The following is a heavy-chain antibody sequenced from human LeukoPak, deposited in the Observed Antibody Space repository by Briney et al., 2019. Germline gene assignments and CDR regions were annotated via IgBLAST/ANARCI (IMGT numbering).Heavy chain of an antibody. D-gene: IGHD6-19*01. V-gene: IGHV3-11*01. CDR3: ARSPPCSEYSSGWCPVPEYFDY. J-gene: IGHJ4*02. CDR1: GFTFSDYY. Sequence: GGSLRLSCAASGFTFSDYYMSWIRQAPGKGLEWVSYISSSGSTIYYADSVKGRFTISRDNAKNSLYLQMNSLRAEDTAVYYCARSPPCSEYSSGWCPVPEYFDYWGQGTLVTVSS. CDR2: ISSSGSTI.